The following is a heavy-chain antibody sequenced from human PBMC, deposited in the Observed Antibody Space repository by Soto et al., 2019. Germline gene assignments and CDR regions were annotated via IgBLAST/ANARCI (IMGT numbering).Heavy chain of an antibody. CDR2: MDQTGRT. CDR1: CDSVISNDYY. CDR3: ASAPVIFGVITIYYFDS. V-gene: IGHV4-39*01. Sequence: SETLSLTCFFSCDSVISNDYYWTWIRQTPGKGLEWIGSMDQTGRTYYGPPLKSRVTMSVDASKNQFSLTLSSVTDTDTAVYYCASAPVIFGVITIYYFDSWGQGTLVTV. J-gene: IGHJ4*02. D-gene: IGHD3-3*01.